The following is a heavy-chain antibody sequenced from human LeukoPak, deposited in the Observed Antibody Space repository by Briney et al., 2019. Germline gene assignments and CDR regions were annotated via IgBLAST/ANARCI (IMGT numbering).Heavy chain of an antibody. D-gene: IGHD4-17*01. CDR3: ATDQIDYGDYAVDY. V-gene: IGHV3-23*01. CDR2: ISGGGGRT. J-gene: IGHJ4*02. CDR1: GFTFRSIA. Sequence: PGGSLRLSCAASGFTFRSIAMSWVRQAPGKGLEWVSVISGGGGRTYYADSVKGRFTISRDNSKNTLYLQMSSLRAEDTALYYCATDQIDYGDYAVDYWGQGTLVIVSS.